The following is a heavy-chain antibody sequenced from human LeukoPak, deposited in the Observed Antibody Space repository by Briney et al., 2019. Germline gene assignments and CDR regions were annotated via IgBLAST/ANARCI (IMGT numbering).Heavy chain of an antibody. CDR2: ISSSSSYI. CDR3: ARDFSSWYDY. CDR1: GFTFSSYS. D-gene: IGHD6-13*01. V-gene: IGHV3-21*01. J-gene: IGHJ4*02. Sequence: GGSLRLSCAASGFTFSSYSMNWVRQAPGKGLEWVSSISSSSSYIYYADSVKGRFTISRDNAKNSLYLQMNSLRAEDTAVHYCARDFSSWYDYWGQGTLVTVSS.